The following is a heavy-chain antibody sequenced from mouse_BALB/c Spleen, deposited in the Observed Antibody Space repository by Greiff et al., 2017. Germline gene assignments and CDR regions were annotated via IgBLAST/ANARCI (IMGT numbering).Heavy chain of an antibody. CDR3: ARDYGNYAFAY. CDR2: ISSGGSYT. J-gene: IGHJ3*01. Sequence: EVKLVESGGGLVKPGGSLKLSCAASGFTFSSYAMSWVRQSPEKRLEWVAEISSGGSYTYYPDTVTGRFTISRDNAKNTLYLEMSSLRSEDTAMYFCARDYGNYAFAYWGQGTLVTVSA. V-gene: IGHV5-9-4*01. CDR1: GFTFSSYA. D-gene: IGHD2-1*01.